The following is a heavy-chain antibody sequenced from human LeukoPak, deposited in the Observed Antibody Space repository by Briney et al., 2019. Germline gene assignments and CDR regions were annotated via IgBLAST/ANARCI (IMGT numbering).Heavy chain of an antibody. CDR2: IRYDGSNK. J-gene: IGHJ4*02. CDR1: GFTFSSYG. D-gene: IGHD5-18*01. Sequence: GGSLRLSCAASGFTFSSYGMHWVRQAPGKGLEWVAFIRYDGSNKYYADSVKGRFTISRDNSKNTLNLQMNSLRVEDTAVYYCAKKPSGYTYGGYFDYWGQGTLVTVSS. CDR3: AKKPSGYTYGGYFDY. V-gene: IGHV3-30*02.